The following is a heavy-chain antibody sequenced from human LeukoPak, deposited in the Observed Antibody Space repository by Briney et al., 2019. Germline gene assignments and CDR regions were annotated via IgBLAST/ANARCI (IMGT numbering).Heavy chain of an antibody. CDR3: ARRLTQYDCFDP. V-gene: IGHV6-1*01. CDR1: VDSVSSNSVT. D-gene: IGHD2-2*01. CDR2: TYYRSTWYN. J-gene: IGHJ5*02. Sequence: SQTLSLTFAISVDSVSSNSVTENCIRQSPSRGLEWLGRTYYRSTWYNDYAVSVRGRITVNPDTSKNQFSLHLNSVTPEDTAVYYCARRLTQYDCFDPWGQGILVTVYS.